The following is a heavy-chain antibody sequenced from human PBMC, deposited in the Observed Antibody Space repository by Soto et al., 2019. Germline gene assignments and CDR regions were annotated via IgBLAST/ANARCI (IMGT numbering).Heavy chain of an antibody. V-gene: IGHV3-23*01. CDR2: IRFSVSDT. J-gene: IGHJ4*02. Sequence: EVQLLESGGGLVQPGGSLRLSCAASGSTFSNYVMTWLRQAPGKGLEWVSSIRFSVSDTFYADSVKGRFTVSRDNSKKTRFLQMNSLRAEDTAVYYCAKTDKFNSESSGWANRFDYWGQGTLVTVSS. CDR1: GSTFSNYV. D-gene: IGHD6-19*01. CDR3: AKTDKFNSESSGWANRFDY.